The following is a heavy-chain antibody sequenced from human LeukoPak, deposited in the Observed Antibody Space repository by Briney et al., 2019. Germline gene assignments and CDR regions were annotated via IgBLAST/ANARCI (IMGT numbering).Heavy chain of an antibody. CDR2: IYYSGST. CDR1: GGSISSYY. V-gene: IGHV4-59*01. CDR3: ARGYGSGSYFDY. J-gene: IGHJ4*02. Sequence: SETLSLTCTVSGGSISSYYWSWIRQAPGKGLEWIGYIYYSGSTNYNPSLKSRVTISVDTSKNQFSLRLSSVTAADTAVYYCARGYGSGSYFDYWGQGTLVTVSS. D-gene: IGHD3-10*01.